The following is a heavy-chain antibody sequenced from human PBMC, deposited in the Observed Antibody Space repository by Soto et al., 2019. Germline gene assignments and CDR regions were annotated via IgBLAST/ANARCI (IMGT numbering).Heavy chain of an antibody. V-gene: IGHV4-59*01. CDR1: GGSISSYY. CDR3: ARGRIWLDD. D-gene: IGHD5-12*01. CDR2: IYYSGST. J-gene: IGHJ4*02. Sequence: SETLSLTCTVSGGSISSYYWSWIRQPPGKGLEWIGYIYYSGSTNYNPSLKSRVTISVDTSKNQFSLKLSSVTAADTAVYYCARGRIWLDDWGQGTLVTVSS.